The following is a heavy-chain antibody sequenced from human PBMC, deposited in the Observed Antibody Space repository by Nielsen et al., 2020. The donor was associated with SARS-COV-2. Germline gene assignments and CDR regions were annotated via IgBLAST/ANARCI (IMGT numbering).Heavy chain of an antibody. Sequence: GGSLRLSCAASGFIVSNNYMSWVRQAPGKGLEWVSVMYSAGTTYYADSVKGRFTISRHSSENSLYLQMNSLRADDTTLYYCARGGYCSSSSCYSAFDVWGEGTMVLVSS. CDR3: ARGGYCSSSSCYSAFDV. V-gene: IGHV3-53*04. CDR2: MYSAGTT. J-gene: IGHJ3*01. D-gene: IGHD2-2*03. CDR1: GFIVSNNY.